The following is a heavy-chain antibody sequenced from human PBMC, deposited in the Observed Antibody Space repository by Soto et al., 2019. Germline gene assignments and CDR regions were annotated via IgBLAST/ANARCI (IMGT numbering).Heavy chain of an antibody. Sequence: ASVKVSCKASGYTFTSYGISWVRQAPGQGLEWMGWISAYNGNTNYAQKLQGRVTMTTDTSTSTAYMELRSLRSDDTAVYYCARDSPEIAQIQWPDDYYFDYWGQGTLVTVSS. CDR1: GYTFTSYG. CDR2: ISAYNGNT. V-gene: IGHV1-18*01. CDR3: ARDSPEIAQIQWPDDYYFDY. D-gene: IGHD5-12*01. J-gene: IGHJ4*02.